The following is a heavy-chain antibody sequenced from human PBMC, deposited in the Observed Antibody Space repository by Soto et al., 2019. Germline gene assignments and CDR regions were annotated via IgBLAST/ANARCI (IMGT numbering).Heavy chain of an antibody. CDR2: ISSSSSYI. CDR3: ARSVTPIHYYYYGMDV. J-gene: IGHJ6*02. CDR1: GFTFSSYS. Sequence: EVQLVESGGGLVKPGGSLRLSCAASGFTFSSYSMNWVRQAPGKGLEWVSSISSSSSYIYYADSVKGRFTISRDNAKNSLYRQMNSLRAEDTAVYYCARSVTPIHYYYYGMDVWGQGTTVTVSS. V-gene: IGHV3-21*01. D-gene: IGHD4-4*01.